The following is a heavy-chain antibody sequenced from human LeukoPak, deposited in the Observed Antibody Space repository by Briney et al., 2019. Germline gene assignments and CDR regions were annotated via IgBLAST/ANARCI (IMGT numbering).Heavy chain of an antibody. D-gene: IGHD6-13*01. Sequence: GGSLRLSCAASGFTFSDYYMSWIRQAPGKGLEWVSGISWNSGSIGYADSVKGRFTISRDNAKNSLYLQMNSLRAEDTALYYCAKDTYSSSWYGFDYWGQGTLVTVSS. CDR3: AKDTYSSSWYGFDY. J-gene: IGHJ4*02. CDR2: ISWNSGSI. CDR1: GFTFSDYY. V-gene: IGHV3-9*01.